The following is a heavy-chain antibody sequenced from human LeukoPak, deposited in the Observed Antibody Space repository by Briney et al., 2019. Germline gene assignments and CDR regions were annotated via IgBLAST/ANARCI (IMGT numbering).Heavy chain of an antibody. V-gene: IGHV3-9*03. D-gene: IGHD6-13*01. CDR1: GFTFDDYA. CDR2: LSWNSGSI. CDR3: AKAHSSSWWGSDY. J-gene: IGHJ4*02. Sequence: GRSLRLSCAASGFTFDDYAVHWVRQAPGKGLEWVSGLSWNSGSIGYAVSVKGRFTISRDNAKNSLYLQMNSLRAEDMALYYCAKAHSSSWWGSDYWGQGTLVTVSS.